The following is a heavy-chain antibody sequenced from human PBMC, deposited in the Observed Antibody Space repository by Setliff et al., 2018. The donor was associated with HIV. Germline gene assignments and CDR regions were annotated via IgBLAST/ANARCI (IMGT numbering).Heavy chain of an antibody. CDR1: GGSFSGYY. CDR3: ARGPPEYCTSTSCYRFDY. D-gene: IGHD2-2*01. CDR2: INHSGST. Sequence: SETLSPTCAVYGGSFSGYYWSWIRQPPGKGLEWIGEINHSGSTTYNPSLKSRVTISVDTSKNQFSLRVNSLNDADTAVYYCARGPPEYCTSTSCYRFDYWG. V-gene: IGHV4-34*01. J-gene: IGHJ4*01.